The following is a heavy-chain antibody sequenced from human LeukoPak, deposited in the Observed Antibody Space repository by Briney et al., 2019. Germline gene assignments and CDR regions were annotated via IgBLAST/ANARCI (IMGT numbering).Heavy chain of an antibody. D-gene: IGHD4-17*01. J-gene: IGHJ4*02. V-gene: IGHV3-30-3*01. Sequence: PGGSLRLSCAASGFTFRNYAMHWVRQAPGKGLEWVAVISKDGSSKYYAGSVKGRFTISRDNSKNTLYLQMNSLRTEDTAVYYCARHDYGKYYFDYWGQGTQVAVSS. CDR2: ISKDGSSK. CDR1: GFTFRNYA. CDR3: ARHDYGKYYFDY.